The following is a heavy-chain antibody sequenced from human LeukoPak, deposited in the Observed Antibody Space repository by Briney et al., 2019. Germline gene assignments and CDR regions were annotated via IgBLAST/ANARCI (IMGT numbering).Heavy chain of an antibody. CDR2: IYYSGST. CDR1: GGSISSGDYY. CDR3: ARADYYDSSGWVDY. V-gene: IGHV4-30-4*01. J-gene: IGHJ4*02. Sequence: PSETLSLTCTVSGGSISSGDYYWSWIRQPPGKGLEWIGYIYYSGSTYYNPSLKSRVTISVDTSKNQFSLKLSSVTAADTAVYYCARADYYDSSGWVDYWGQGTLVTVSS. D-gene: IGHD3-22*01.